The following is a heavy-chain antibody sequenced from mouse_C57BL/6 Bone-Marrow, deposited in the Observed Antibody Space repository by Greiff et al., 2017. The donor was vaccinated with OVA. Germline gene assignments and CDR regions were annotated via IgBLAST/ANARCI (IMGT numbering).Heavy chain of an antibody. Sequence: EVMLVESGEGLVKPGGSLKLSCAASGFTFSSYAMSWVRQTPEKRLEWVAYISSGGDYIYYADTVKGRFTISRDNARNTLYLQMSSLKSEDTAMYYCTRDNYGSEGDYWGQGTTLTVSS. CDR3: TRDNYGSEGDY. J-gene: IGHJ2*01. V-gene: IGHV5-9-1*02. CDR2: ISSGGDYI. CDR1: GFTFSSYA. D-gene: IGHD1-1*01.